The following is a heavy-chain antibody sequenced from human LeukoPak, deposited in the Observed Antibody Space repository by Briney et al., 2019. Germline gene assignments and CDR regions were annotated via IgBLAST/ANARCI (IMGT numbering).Heavy chain of an antibody. Sequence: WDPQTLICSVSVDPQSSTPAYWGSIHQAPGKALHCFCGFNHGGNTFYNPSLTSRVSISVDASKDQVSLKVHSLTAADTGIYFCARQKVVVALPATTGFDYWGRGTLVSVSS. D-gene: IGHD2-15*01. CDR2: FNHGGNT. J-gene: IGHJ4*02. CDR1: VDPQSSTPAY. V-gene: IGHV4-39*01. CDR3: ARQKVVVALPATTGFDY.